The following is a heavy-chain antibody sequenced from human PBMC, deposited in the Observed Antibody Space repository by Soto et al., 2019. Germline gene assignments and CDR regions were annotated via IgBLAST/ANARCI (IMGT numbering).Heavy chain of an antibody. J-gene: IGHJ4*02. CDR2: ISYGGDNK. D-gene: IGHD6-13*01. V-gene: IGHV3-30*09. CDR3: AKARHSTSWYGLEADF. Sequence: PGGSLRLSCAASGFIFSDYAMHWVRQAPGKGLEWVAVISYGGDNKYYADSVRGRFAISRDNLKNTLDLQMNSLNPEDTAVYHCAKARHSTSWYGLEADFWGQGTLVTVSS. CDR1: GFIFSDYA.